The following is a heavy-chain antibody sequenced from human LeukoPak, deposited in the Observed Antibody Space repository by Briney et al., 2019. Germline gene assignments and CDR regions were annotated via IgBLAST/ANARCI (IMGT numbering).Heavy chain of an antibody. J-gene: IGHJ3*02. D-gene: IGHD1-20*01. CDR3: ARHYTWIVRDDAFDI. CDR1: GGSISSSSYY. CDR2: IYYSGST. Sequence: PSETLSLTCTVSGGSISSSSYYWGWIRQPPGKGLEWIGSIYYSGSTYYNPSLESRVTISVDTSKNQFSLKLSSVTAADTAVYYCARHYTWIVRDDAFDIWGQGTMVTVSS. V-gene: IGHV4-39*01.